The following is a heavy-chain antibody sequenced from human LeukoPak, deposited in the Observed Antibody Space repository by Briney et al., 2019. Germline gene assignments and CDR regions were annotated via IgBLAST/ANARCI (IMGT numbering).Heavy chain of an antibody. CDR2: IYHSGST. J-gene: IGHJ3*02. V-gene: IGHV4-38-2*02. CDR1: GYSISSGYY. Sequence: PSETLSLTCTVSGYSISSGYYWGWIRPPPGKGLEWIGSIYHSGSTYYNPSLKSRVTISVDTSKNQFSLKLSSVTAADTAVYYCPSGPLGIAAADNAFDIWGQGTMVTASS. CDR3: PSGPLGIAAADNAFDI. D-gene: IGHD6-13*01.